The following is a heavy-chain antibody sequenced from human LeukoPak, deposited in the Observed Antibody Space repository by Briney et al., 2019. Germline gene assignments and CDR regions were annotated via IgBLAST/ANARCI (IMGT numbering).Heavy chain of an antibody. D-gene: IGHD2-2*01. V-gene: IGHV4-39*07. Sequence: SETLSLTCTVSGGSVSSGSYYWSWIRQPPGKGLEWIGEINHSGSTNYNPSLKSRVTISVDTSKNQFSLKLSSVTAADTAVYYCARVETLGYCSSTSCLDPLGVDVWGQGTTVTVSS. J-gene: IGHJ6*02. CDR2: INHSGST. CDR1: GGSVSSGSYY. CDR3: ARVETLGYCSSTSCLDPLGVDV.